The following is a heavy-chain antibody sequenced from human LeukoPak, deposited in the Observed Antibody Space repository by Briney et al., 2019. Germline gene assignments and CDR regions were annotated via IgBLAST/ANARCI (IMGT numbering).Heavy chain of an antibody. Sequence: SETLSLTCTVSGGSISSYYWIWIRQPPGKGLEGIGYIYYSGSTNYNPSLKSRVTISVDTSKNQFSLKLSSVTAADTAVYYCARGGRITMIVGDAFDIWGQGTMVTVSS. CDR2: IYYSGST. CDR1: GGSISSYY. D-gene: IGHD3-22*01. J-gene: IGHJ3*02. CDR3: ARGGRITMIVGDAFDI. V-gene: IGHV4-59*08.